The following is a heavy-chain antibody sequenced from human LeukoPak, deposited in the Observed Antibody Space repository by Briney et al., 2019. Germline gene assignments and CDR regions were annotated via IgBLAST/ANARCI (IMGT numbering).Heavy chain of an antibody. CDR1: GFTFKIYS. CDR2: ISTSSSHM. D-gene: IGHD3-10*01. CDR3: ARDDTSAHFFDY. Sequence: GGSLRLSCAASGFTFKIYSMTWVRQAPGKGLEWVSSISTSSSHMYYADSVKGRFTISRDNAKNSLYLQMNTLRAEDTAVYYCARDDTSAHFFDYWGQGTLVTVSS. V-gene: IGHV3-21*01. J-gene: IGHJ4*02.